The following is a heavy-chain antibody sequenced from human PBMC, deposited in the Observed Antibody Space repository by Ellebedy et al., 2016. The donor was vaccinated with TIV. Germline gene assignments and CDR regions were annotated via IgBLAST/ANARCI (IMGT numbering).Heavy chain of an antibody. CDR3: ARRVAPTGWFNP. V-gene: IGHV4-34*01. CDR1: GGSFSGYY. D-gene: IGHD5-12*01. CDR2: INYSGST. Sequence: SETLSLTXAVYGGSFSGYYWSWIRQPPGKGLEWIGEINYSGSTNYNPSLKSRVTISVDTSKNQFSLKLSSVTAADTAVYYCARRVAPTGWFNPWGQGTLVTVSS. J-gene: IGHJ5*02.